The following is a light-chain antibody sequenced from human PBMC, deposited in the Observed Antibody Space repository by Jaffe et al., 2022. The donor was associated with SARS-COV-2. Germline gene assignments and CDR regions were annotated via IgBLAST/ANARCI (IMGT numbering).Light chain of an antibody. Sequence: QSVLTQPPSVSGAPGQRVTISCTGSSSNIGAGYAVHWYQQLPGTAPKLLIYGNSNRPSGVPDRFSGSKSGTSASLAITGLQAEDEADYYCQSYDSSLGAFVVFGGGTKLTVL. CDR2: GNS. CDR3: QSYDSSLGAFVV. CDR1: SSNIGAGYA. J-gene: IGLJ2*01. V-gene: IGLV1-40*01.